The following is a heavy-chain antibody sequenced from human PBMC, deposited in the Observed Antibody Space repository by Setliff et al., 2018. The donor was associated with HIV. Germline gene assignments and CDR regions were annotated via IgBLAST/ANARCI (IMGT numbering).Heavy chain of an antibody. D-gene: IGHD3-10*02. V-gene: IGHV1-69*13. CDR2: IIPIYGTS. Sequence: SVKVSCKASGGTFSSYAVSWVRQAPGQGLEWMGGIIPIYGTSNDAQKFQGRVTITADVSTSTAYMELSSLKSDDTAVYYCARIVRPSYYYYYYMDVWGKGTTVTVSS. CDR1: GGTFSSYA. CDR3: ARIVRPSYYYYYYMDV. J-gene: IGHJ6*03.